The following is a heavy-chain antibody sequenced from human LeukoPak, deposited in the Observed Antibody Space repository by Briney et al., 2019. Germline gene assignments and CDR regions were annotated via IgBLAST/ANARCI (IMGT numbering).Heavy chain of an antibody. J-gene: IGHJ4*02. D-gene: IGHD1-7*01. V-gene: IGHV1-18*01. CDR3: ARVVVEERITGTTDYFDY. Sequence: GASVKVSCKASGYTFTSYGISWVRQAPGQGLEWMGWISAYNGNTNYVQKLQGRVTMTTDTSTSTAYMELRSLRSDDTAVYYCARVVVEERITGTTDYFDYWGQGTLVTVSS. CDR2: ISAYNGNT. CDR1: GYTFTSYG.